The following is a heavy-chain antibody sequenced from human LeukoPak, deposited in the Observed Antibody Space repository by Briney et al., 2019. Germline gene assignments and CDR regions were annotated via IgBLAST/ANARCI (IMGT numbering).Heavy chain of an antibody. V-gene: IGHV3-48*03. CDR2: ISSSGRTI. D-gene: IGHD3-9*01. J-gene: IGHJ6*02. Sequence: PGGSLRLSCAASGFTFSSYEMNWVRQAPGKGLEWVSYISSSGRTIYYADSVKGRFTISRDNAKNSLYLQMNSLRAEDTAVYYCASEAVYYDILTGYYTGYYGMDVWGQGTTVTVSS. CDR1: GFTFSSYE. CDR3: ASEAVYYDILTGYYTGYYGMDV.